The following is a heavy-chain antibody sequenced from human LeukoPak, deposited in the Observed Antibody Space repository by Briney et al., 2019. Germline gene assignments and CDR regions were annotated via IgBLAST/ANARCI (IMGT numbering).Heavy chain of an antibody. Sequence: PSETLSLTCTVSGGSISSYFWSWIRQPPGKGLELIGYIFYTGSTKYNPSLKNRVTISIETSKNQFSLNLSFVTAADTAVYYCARALRVSPFDYWGPGILVTVSS. J-gene: IGHJ4*02. CDR2: IFYTGST. CDR1: GGSISSYF. CDR3: ARALRVSPFDY. D-gene: IGHD6-13*01. V-gene: IGHV4-59*01.